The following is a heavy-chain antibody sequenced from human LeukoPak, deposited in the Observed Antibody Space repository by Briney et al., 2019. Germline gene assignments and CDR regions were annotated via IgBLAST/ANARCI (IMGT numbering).Heavy chain of an antibody. CDR2: IYYSGST. CDR1: GGSISSYY. J-gene: IGHJ4*02. CDR3: ASGTPDYYFDY. Sequence: PSETLSLTCTVSGGSISSYYWSWIRQPPGKGLERIGYIYYSGSTNYNPSLKSRVTISVDTSKNQFSLKLSSVTAADTAVYYCASGTPDYYFDYWGQGTLVTVSS. V-gene: IGHV4-59*01. D-gene: IGHD3-3*01.